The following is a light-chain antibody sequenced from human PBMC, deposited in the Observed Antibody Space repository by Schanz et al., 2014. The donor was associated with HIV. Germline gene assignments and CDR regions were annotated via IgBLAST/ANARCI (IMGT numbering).Light chain of an antibody. Sequence: QSAVTQAPSASGTTGQRVTISCSGSSSNIGSNTVTWYQQVPGTAPKLLIYANSNRPSGVPDRFSGSKSGTSASLTISGLQAEDEADYYCQSYDSSLSGSVFGGGTKLTVL. CDR1: SSNIGSNT. V-gene: IGLV1-40*01. CDR2: ANS. J-gene: IGLJ2*01. CDR3: QSYDSSLSGSV.